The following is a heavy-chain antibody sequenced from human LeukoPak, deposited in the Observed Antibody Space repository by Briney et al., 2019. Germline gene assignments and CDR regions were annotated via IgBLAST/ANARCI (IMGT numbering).Heavy chain of an antibody. CDR1: GFTFSSYA. Sequence: GGSLRLSCVASGFTFSSYAINWVRQVPGKGLEWVSAISGSGGSTFYVDSVKGRFTISRDNSKNTLYLQMNSLRAEDTAVYYCAMSYSSSSVVAFDIWGQGTMVTVSS. J-gene: IGHJ3*02. V-gene: IGHV3-23*01. CDR3: AMSYSSSSVVAFDI. CDR2: ISGSGGST. D-gene: IGHD6-6*01.